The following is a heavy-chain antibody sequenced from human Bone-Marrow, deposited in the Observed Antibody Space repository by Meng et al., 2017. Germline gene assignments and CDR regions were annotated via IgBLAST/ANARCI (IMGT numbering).Heavy chain of an antibody. Sequence: EGQLVGCGGGLVQPGGSLRLSCAASGFTFSSNWMHWVRQAPGKGLEWVSRINPDGSSTAYADSVKGRFTISRDNAKNTLYLQLNSLRGEDTAVYYCTRDFDSGYGLWGQGTLVTVSS. CDR2: INPDGSST. D-gene: IGHD5-12*01. J-gene: IGHJ4*02. CDR3: TRDFDSGYGL. CDR1: GFTFSSNW. V-gene: IGHV3-74*01.